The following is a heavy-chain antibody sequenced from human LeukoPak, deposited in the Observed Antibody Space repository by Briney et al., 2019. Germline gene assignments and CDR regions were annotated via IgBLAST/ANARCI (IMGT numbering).Heavy chain of an antibody. CDR3: ARRPGGLSGTYYDPSTNWFDP. CDR1: GYPFISYG. CDR2: IGAYNGNT. V-gene: IGHV1-18*01. J-gene: IGHJ5*02. Sequence: GASVKVSCKASGYPFISYGISWVRQAPGQGLEWMGWIGAYNGNTNYAQKFQGRVTLTTDTSTSTAYMDLRSLRSDDTAVYYCARRPGGLSGTYYDPSTNWFDPWGQGVLVTVSS. D-gene: IGHD3-10*01.